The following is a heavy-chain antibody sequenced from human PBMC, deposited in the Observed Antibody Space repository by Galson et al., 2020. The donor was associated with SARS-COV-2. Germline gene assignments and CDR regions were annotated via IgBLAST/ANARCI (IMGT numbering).Heavy chain of an antibody. Sequence: GESMKISCAASGFTFNTSYMSWLRQAPEKGLEWLSYIGGSSDIIKYADSVQGRFIICRDNANNLLYLQMNRMRDGDTAGYYCAGWYIRFWGQGTLVTVSA. V-gene: IGHV3-48*02. J-gene: IGHJ1*01. CDR1: GFTFNTSY. D-gene: IGHD6-19*01. CDR3: AGWYIRF. CDR2: IGGSSDII.